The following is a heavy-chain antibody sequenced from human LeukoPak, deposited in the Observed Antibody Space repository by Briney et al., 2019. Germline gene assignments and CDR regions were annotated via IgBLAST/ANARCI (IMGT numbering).Heavy chain of an antibody. Sequence: GGSLRLSCAASGFTFSDYYMSWIRQAPGKGLEWGSYISSSGSTIYYADSVKGRFTISRDNAKNSLYLQMNSLRAEDTAVYYCARSAYYDSSDTLTGTFDIWGQGTMVTVSS. J-gene: IGHJ3*02. CDR3: ARSAYYDSSDTLTGTFDI. CDR1: GFTFSDYY. V-gene: IGHV3-11*01. CDR2: ISSSGSTI. D-gene: IGHD3-22*01.